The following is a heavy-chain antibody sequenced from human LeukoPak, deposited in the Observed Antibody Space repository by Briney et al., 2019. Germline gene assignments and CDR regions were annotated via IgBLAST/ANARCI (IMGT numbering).Heavy chain of an antibody. CDR1: GYTFTSYG. Sequence: VASVKVSCKASGYTFTSYGISWVRQAPGQGLEWMGWISAYNGNTNYAQKLQGRVTMTTDTSTITAYMELGSLRSDDTAVYYCARIPETYYYDSSYYFDYWGQGTLVTVSS. V-gene: IGHV1-18*01. D-gene: IGHD3-22*01. J-gene: IGHJ4*02. CDR2: ISAYNGNT. CDR3: ARIPETYYYDSSYYFDY.